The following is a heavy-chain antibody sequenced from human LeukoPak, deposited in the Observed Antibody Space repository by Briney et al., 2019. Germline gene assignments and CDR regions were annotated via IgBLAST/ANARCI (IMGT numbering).Heavy chain of an antibody. CDR1: GYTFTTYG. Sequence: GASVKVSCNPSGYTFTTYGISWVRQAPGQGLEWMGWMSACTGDTKYAQRFQGRVTMTRDTSTSTAYMELRNLRSDDTAVYYCARGGGYCGGDCFPYWGQGTLVTVSS. CDR3: ARGGGYCGGDCFPY. CDR2: MSACTGDT. D-gene: IGHD2-21*02. J-gene: IGHJ4*02. V-gene: IGHV1-18*01.